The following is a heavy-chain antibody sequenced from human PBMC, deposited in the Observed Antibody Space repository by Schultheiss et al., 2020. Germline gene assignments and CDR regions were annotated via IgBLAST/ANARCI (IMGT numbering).Heavy chain of an antibody. V-gene: IGHV4-31*03. CDR1: GGSISTSSYY. CDR3: ARVLYDYVWGSYRYGAFDI. J-gene: IGHJ3*02. Sequence: SETLSLTCTVSGGSISTSSYYWGWIRQHPGKGLEWIGYIYYSGSTYYNPSLKSRVTISVDTSKNQFSLKLSSVTAADTAVYYCARVLYDYVWGSYRYGAFDIWGQGTMVTVSS. CDR2: IYYSGST. D-gene: IGHD3-16*02.